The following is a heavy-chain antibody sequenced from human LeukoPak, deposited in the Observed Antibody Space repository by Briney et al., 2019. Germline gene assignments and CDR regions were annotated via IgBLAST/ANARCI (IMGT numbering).Heavy chain of an antibody. CDR3: AKDGGYYGSGSYYNFHDYYYYYMDV. CDR1: GFTFSAYG. CDR2: IRYDGSNK. Sequence: GGSLRLSCAASGFTFSAYGMDWVRQAPGKGLEWVALIRYDGSNKYYADSVKGRFTISRDNSKNTLYLQMNSLRAEDTAVYYCAKDGGYYGSGSYYNFHDYYYYYMDVWGKGTTVTISS. V-gene: IGHV3-30*02. J-gene: IGHJ6*03. D-gene: IGHD3-10*01.